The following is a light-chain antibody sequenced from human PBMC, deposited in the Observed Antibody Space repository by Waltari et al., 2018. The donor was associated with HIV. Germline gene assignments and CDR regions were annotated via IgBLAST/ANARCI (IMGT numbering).Light chain of an antibody. V-gene: IGKV3-20*01. J-gene: IGKJ3*01. CDR3: QQYGSSAT. Sequence: EIVLTQSSGTLSLSPGEGAPLSCRPSQSLPSNYLAWYLHKPGQAPRLLIYGASFRATVIPDRFSGSGSGTDCTLTISRLGPEDFATYYCQQYGSSATFGPGTKVDI. CDR2: GAS. CDR1: QSLPSNY.